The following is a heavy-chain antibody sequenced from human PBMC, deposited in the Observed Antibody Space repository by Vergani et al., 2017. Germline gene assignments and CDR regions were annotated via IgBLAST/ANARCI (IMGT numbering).Heavy chain of an antibody. Sequence: QVQLQQWGAGVVKPSGTLSLTCAVFGESFSSFYWSWIRQPPGKGLEWIGEINNDGHTNYNPALGSRVTVSRDTAKNQFSLNLMSVTAADTAMYYCAGRQRGNLVGGEIVRKRIFDYWRQGSLVTVSS. J-gene: IGHJ4*02. CDR3: AGRQRGNLVGGEIVRKRIFDY. V-gene: IGHV4-34*02. CDR1: GESFSSFY. D-gene: IGHD2-8*02. CDR2: INNDGHT.